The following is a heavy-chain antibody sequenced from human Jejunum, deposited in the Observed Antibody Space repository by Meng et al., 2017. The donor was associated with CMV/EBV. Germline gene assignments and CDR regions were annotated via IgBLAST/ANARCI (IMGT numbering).Heavy chain of an antibody. CDR2: IYYSGST. D-gene: IGHD6-19*01. Sequence: QRQPEDPAPGLVKPSQPLPLTGTVSGCHASSGGYYWTWIRQHPGKGLEWFGHIYYSGSTFYNPSLKRRVIISIGTSKNQFSLNLRSVTAADTAVYYCARVSSGWDYFDYWGQGTLVTVSS. J-gene: IGHJ4*02. CDR3: ARVSSGWDYFDY. V-gene: IGHV4-31*03. CDR1: GCHASSGGYY.